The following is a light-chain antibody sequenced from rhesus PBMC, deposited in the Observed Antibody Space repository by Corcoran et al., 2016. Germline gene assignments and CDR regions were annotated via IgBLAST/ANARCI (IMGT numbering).Light chain of an antibody. V-gene: IGKV1-22*01. CDR3: QQYSRSPRT. CDR1: QSISSW. J-gene: IGKJ1*01. CDR2: KAS. Sequence: DIQMTQSPSSLSASVGDTVTINCRASQSISSWLAWYQPKPGKAPNLLIYKASSLQSGVPSRFSGSGSGTDFTLTISSLQSEDFATYYCQQYSRSPRTFGQGTKVEIK.